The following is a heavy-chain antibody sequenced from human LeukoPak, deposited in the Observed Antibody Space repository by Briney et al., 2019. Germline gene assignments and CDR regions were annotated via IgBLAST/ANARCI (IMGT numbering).Heavy chain of an antibody. CDR1: GFSFSAYG. D-gene: IGHD2-2*01. CDR3: AKDSYGDCSNSGCYLRGWFDP. J-gene: IGHJ5*02. Sequence: GGSLRLSCVASGFSFSAYGIHWVRQAPGKGLEWVAFIQYDGSNEYYADSVQGRFTISRDNSKNTLYLQMNSLRAEDTAVYYCAKDSYGDCSNSGCYLRGWFDPWGQGTLVTVSS. V-gene: IGHV3-30*02. CDR2: IQYDGSNE.